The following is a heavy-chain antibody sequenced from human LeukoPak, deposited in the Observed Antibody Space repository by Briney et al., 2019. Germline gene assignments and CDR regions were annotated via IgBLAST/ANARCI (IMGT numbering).Heavy chain of an antibody. CDR1: GGSISSRSYY. CDR2: IYYSGST. J-gene: IGHJ6*03. D-gene: IGHD2-15*01. CDR3: ATFFYCGGSSYHYYYYYYMDV. V-gene: IGHV4-39*01. Sequence: SETLSLTCTVSGGSISSRSYYWGWIRQPPGKGLEWIGIIYYSGSTYSNPSLRSRVTISVDTSKNQFSLKLSSVTAADTAVNYYATFFYCGGSSYHYYYYYYMDVWGKGTTVTISS.